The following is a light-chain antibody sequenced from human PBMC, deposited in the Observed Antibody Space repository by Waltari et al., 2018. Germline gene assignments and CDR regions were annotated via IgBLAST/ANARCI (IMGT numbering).Light chain of an antibody. Sequence: QSALTQPASVSGSPGQSITISCTGTSRDVGGYNSVSWYQGHPGQAPKVIIYDVSDRPSGISERFSGSKSGNTASLTISGLQAEDEADYYCSSQSSDNVVLFGGGTKLTVL. CDR2: DVS. J-gene: IGLJ2*01. CDR3: SSQSSDNVVL. V-gene: IGLV2-14*03. CDR1: SRDVGGYNS.